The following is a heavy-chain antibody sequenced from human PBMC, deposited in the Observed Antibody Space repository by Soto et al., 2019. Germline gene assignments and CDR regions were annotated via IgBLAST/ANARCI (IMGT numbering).Heavy chain of an antibody. CDR2: MYSSGSV. CDR3: AREWSAFDY. CDR1: GGSITPFK. V-gene: IGHV4-59*01. Sequence: SETLSLTCTVSGGSITPFKWSWIRQSPGKGLEWIGYMYSSGSVNYNPSLKSRVTISMDTSKNQYSLKLISATAADTAVYYCAREWSAFDYWGQGILVTVSS. D-gene: IGHD2-15*01. J-gene: IGHJ4*02.